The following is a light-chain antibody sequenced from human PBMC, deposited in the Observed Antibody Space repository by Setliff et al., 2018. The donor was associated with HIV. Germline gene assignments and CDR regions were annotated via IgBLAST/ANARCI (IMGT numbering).Light chain of an antibody. CDR3: QVWDSSSDHHV. V-gene: IGLV3-21*03. CDR2: EGS. J-gene: IGLJ1*01. CDR1: NMGSKS. Sequence: SYELTQPPSVSVAPGKTARITCGGNNMGSKSVHWYQEKRGQAPVLVVYEGSDRPSGIPERFSGPNSGNTATLTIRRVEAGEEDDYYCQVWDSSSDHHVFGTGTKVTVL.